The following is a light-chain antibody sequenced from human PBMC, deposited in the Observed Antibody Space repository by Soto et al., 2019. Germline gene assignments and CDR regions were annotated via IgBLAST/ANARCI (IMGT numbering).Light chain of an antibody. J-gene: IGLJ1*01. Sequence: QSVLTQPASVSGSPGQSITISCTGTSSDVGGYNYVSWYQQHPGKAPKLMIYKVSNRPSGVSNRFSGSKSGNTASLTISGLQAEDEADYYCSSYTSNNTHFFGTGTKLT. V-gene: IGLV2-14*01. CDR3: SSYTSNNTHF. CDR2: KVS. CDR1: SSDVGGYNY.